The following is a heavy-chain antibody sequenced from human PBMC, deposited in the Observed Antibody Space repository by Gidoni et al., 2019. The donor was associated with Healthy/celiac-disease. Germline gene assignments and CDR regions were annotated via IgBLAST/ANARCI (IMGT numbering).Heavy chain of an antibody. V-gene: IGHV3-30*18. J-gene: IGHJ4*02. CDR2: ISYDGSNK. CDR1: GFTFSSYG. Sequence: QKQLVESGGGVVQPGRSLRLSCAASGFTFSSYGMHWVRQAPGKGMEWVAVISYDGSNKYYADSVKGRFTISRDNSKNTLYLQMNSLRAEDTAVYYCAKEGLGYCSGGSCFLVYWGQGTLVTVSS. D-gene: IGHD2-15*01. CDR3: AKEGLGYCSGGSCFLVY.